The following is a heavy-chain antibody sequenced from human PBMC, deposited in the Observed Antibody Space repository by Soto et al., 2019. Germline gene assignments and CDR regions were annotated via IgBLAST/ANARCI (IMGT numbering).Heavy chain of an antibody. D-gene: IGHD2-2*01. CDR3: ARQSRYCGTTSCYGWWFDP. CDR2: ISHSGSA. V-gene: IGHV4-34*01. CDR1: GGSLSDYY. Sequence: QVQLQQWGAGLLKPSETLSLTCAVYGGSLSDYYWDWIRQPPGKGLEWIGEISHSGSANYNPSLKSRVTLSVEASKHQFSLNLGSVTAADTAVYSCARQSRYCGTTSCYGWWFDPWGQGTLVTVSS. J-gene: IGHJ5*02.